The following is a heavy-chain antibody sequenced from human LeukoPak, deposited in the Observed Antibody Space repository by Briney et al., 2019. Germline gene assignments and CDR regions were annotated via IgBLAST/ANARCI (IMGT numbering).Heavy chain of an antibody. CDR2: IYSSGST. J-gene: IGHJ4*02. D-gene: IGHD6-13*01. Sequence: GGSLRLSCAASGFTVSNNYMSWVRQAPGKGLGWVSVIYSSGSTFYADSVKGRFTISRDNSKNTLFLQMNSLRAEDTAVYYCVISSSWRDWGQGTLVTVSS. V-gene: IGHV3-53*01. CDR1: GFTVSNNY. CDR3: VISSSWRD.